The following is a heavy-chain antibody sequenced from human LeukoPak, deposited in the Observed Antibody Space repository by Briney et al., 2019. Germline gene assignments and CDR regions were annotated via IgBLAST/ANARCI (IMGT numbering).Heavy chain of an antibody. D-gene: IGHD6-19*01. V-gene: IGHV3-7*01. J-gene: IGHJ4*02. Sequence: GGSLRLSCAASGFTFTTFWMSWVRQAPGKGLEWVANIKQDGSERYYVDSVKGRFTISRDNAKNSLYLQMNSLRAEDTDVYYCAGSGWQVYLDYWGQGALVTVSS. CDR3: AGSGWQVYLDY. CDR2: IKQDGSER. CDR1: GFTFTTFW.